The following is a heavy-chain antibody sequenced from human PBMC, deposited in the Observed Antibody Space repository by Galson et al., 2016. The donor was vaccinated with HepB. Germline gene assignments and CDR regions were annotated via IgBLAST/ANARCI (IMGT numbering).Heavy chain of an antibody. D-gene: IGHD4-17*01. CDR1: GGSITSGGYY. CDR2: IYYSEST. V-gene: IGHV4-31*03. CDR3: ASAGGGTDYGDFSFQV. Sequence: TLSLTCSVSGGSITSGGYYWSWFRQHPGKGLEWIGYIYYSESTYYNPSLESRVTISADTSENQFSLRLSSVTAADTAVYYCASAGGGTDYGDFSFQVWGQGTLVTVSS. J-gene: IGHJ1*01.